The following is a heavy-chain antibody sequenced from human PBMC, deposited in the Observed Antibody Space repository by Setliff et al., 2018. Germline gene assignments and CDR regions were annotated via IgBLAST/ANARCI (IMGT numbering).Heavy chain of an antibody. CDR3: ARDYVVVTLYYYYYGMDV. D-gene: IGHD2-21*02. CDR1: GFTFSSYS. CDR2: ISSSSSYI. J-gene: IGHJ6*02. V-gene: IGHV3-21*01. Sequence: PGGSLSLSCAASGFTFSSYSMNWVRQAPGKGLEWVSSISSSSSYIYYADSVKGRFTISRDNAKNSLYLQMNSLRAEDTAVYYCARDYVVVTLYYYYYGMDVWGQGTTVTVSS.